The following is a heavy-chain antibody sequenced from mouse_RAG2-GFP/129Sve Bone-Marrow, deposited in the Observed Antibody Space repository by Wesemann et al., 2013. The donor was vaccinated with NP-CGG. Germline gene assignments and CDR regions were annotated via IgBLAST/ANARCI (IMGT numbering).Heavy chain of an antibody. CDR3: APIYYGDYGKAMDY. CDR2: IYPGSSST. D-gene: IGHD2-13*01. J-gene: IGHJ4*01. CDR1: GYTFTSYW. V-gene: IGHV1S61*01. Sequence: QVQLQQPGAELVKPGASVKLSCKASGYTFTSYWINWVKQRPGQGLEWIGNIYPGSSSTNYNEKFKSKATLTVDTSSSTAYMQLSSLTSDDSAVYYCAPIYYGDYGKAMDYWGQGTSVTVSS.